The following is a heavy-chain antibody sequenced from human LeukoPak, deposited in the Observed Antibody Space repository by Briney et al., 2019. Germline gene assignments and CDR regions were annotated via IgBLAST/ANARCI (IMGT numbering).Heavy chain of an antibody. CDR3: VKDMGDYGGYVVHY. Sequence: GGSLRLSCAASGFRFDDFAMHWVRQAPGKGLEWVSLVGGNGGATYYADSVKGRFTISRDNSKNSLYLQMNSLRTDDTALYYCVKDMGDYGGYVVHYWGQGTLVSVSS. J-gene: IGHJ4*02. V-gene: IGHV3-43*02. CDR2: VGGNGGAT. CDR1: GFRFDDFA. D-gene: IGHD4-17*01.